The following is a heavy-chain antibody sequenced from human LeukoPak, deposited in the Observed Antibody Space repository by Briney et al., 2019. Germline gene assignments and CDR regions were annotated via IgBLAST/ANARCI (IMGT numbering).Heavy chain of an antibody. CDR1: GFAFAEHG. Sequence: GGSLRLSCTASGFAFAEHGMSWVRQVPGKELGWVSGINWSGGSTGYADPLRGRFTISRDNAKNSLYLHMDSLRAEDTALYYCARAPITSPFYFDYWGQGTLVTVSS. CDR2: INWSGGST. CDR3: ARAPITSPFYFDY. V-gene: IGHV3-20*04. J-gene: IGHJ4*02. D-gene: IGHD2-2*01.